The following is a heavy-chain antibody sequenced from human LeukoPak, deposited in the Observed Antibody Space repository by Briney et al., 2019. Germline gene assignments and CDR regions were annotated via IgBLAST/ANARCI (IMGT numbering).Heavy chain of an antibody. CDR1: GFTFGDYA. D-gene: IGHD3-3*01. CDR2: IRSKAYGGTT. V-gene: IGHV3-49*03. CDR3: TRGSRITIFGVVTSFDY. Sequence: PGRSLRLSCTASGFTFGDYAMSWFRQAPGKGLEWVGFIRSKAYGGTTEYAASVKGRFTISRDDSNSIAYLQMNSLKTEDTAVYYCTRGSRITIFGVVTSFDYWGQGTLVTVSS. J-gene: IGHJ4*02.